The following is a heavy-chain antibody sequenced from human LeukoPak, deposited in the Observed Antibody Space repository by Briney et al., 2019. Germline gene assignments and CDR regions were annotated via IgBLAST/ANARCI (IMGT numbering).Heavy chain of an antibody. V-gene: IGHV4-61*01. Sequence: SETLSLTCTVSGGSVSRGSYYWSWIRQPPGKGLEWIGYTYYSGSSNYNPSLKSRVTISVDTSKNQFSLKLSSVTAADTAVFYCASLYCSRTSCYMDPWGQGTLVTVSS. J-gene: IGHJ5*02. CDR1: GGSVSRGSYY. CDR2: TYYSGSS. D-gene: IGHD2-2*02. CDR3: ASLYCSRTSCYMDP.